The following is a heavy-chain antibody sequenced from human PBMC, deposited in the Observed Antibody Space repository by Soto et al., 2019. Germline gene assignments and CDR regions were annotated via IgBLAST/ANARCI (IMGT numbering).Heavy chain of an antibody. CDR2: LSSAGETK. CDR3: AKEIEVAGDLDY. V-gene: IGHV3-30*18. D-gene: IGHD6-19*01. Sequence: GGSLRLSCVASGFTFSAYGIHWVRQAPGKGLEWGRVLSSAGETKYYADAVKGRFTISRGNSKITMSLQMANLRPDHTAVYYCAKEIEVAGDLDYWGPGTLVTVSS. J-gene: IGHJ4*01. CDR1: GFTFSAYG.